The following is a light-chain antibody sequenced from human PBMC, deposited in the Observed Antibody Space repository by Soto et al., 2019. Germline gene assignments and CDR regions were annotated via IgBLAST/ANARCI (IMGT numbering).Light chain of an antibody. Sequence: DIQMTQSPFSMSASVGDRVTITCRSSQSISSWLAWYQNKPGKDPNPLIYDASRLQSGGPSRVSGSGGGTEFKLSISSVQTEDFATYLCLQRYMETITFGQGTRLEIK. J-gene: IGKJ5*01. CDR3: LQRYMETIT. CDR1: QSISSW. V-gene: IGKV1-39*01. CDR2: DAS.